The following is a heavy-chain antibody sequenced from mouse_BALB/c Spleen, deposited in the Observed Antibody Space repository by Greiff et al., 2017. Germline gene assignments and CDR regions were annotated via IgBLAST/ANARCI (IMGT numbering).Heavy chain of an antibody. D-gene: IGHD4-1*01. CDR3: ARSGILGRDWYFDV. CDR2: ISSGSSTI. J-gene: IGHJ1*01. Sequence: EVQLVESGGGLVQPGGSRKLSCAASGFTFSSFGMHWVRQAPEKGLEWVAYISSGSSTIYYADTVKGRFTITRDNPKNTLFLQMTSLRSEDTAMYYCARSGILGRDWYFDVWGAGTTVTVSS. CDR1: GFTFSSFG. V-gene: IGHV5-17*02.